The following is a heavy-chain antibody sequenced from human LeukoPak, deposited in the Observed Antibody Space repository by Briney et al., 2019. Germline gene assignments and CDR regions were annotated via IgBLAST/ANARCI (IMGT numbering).Heavy chain of an antibody. J-gene: IGHJ6*03. Sequence: PSETLSLTCTVSGGSISSYYWSWIRQPPGKGLEWIGYIYYSGSTNYNPSLKSRVTISVDTSKNQFSLKLSSVTAADTAVYYCARGRVVVAATRDYYYYYMDVWGKGTTVTVSS. CDR2: IYYSGST. V-gene: IGHV4-59*08. CDR3: ARGRVVVAATRDYYYYYMDV. D-gene: IGHD2-15*01. CDR1: GGSISSYY.